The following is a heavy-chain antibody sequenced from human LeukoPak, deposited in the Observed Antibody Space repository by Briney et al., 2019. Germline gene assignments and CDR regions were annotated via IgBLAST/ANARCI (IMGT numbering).Heavy chain of an antibody. Sequence: SETLSLTCAVYGGSFSGYYWSWIRQPPGKGLEWIGEINHSGSTNYNPSLKSRVTISVDTSNNQFSLKLSPVTAADTAVYYCARDLNDILTGYRYDLFDYWGQGTLVTVSS. CDR3: ARDLNDILTGYRYDLFDY. V-gene: IGHV4-34*01. CDR1: GGSFSGYY. CDR2: INHSGST. D-gene: IGHD3-9*01. J-gene: IGHJ4*02.